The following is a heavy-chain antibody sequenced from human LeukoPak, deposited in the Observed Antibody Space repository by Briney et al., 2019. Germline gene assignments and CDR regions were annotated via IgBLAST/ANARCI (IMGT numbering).Heavy chain of an antibody. V-gene: IGHV3-7*01. D-gene: IGHD3-9*01. J-gene: IGHJ4*02. CDR3: ASNGILPGYYSFDF. Sequence: GGSLRLSCAASGFTFSSYWMSWVRQAPGKGLEWVANIKQDGSEKYYVDSVKGRFTISRDNAKNSLYLQMNSLRAEDTAVYYCASNGILPGYYSFDFWGQGTLVTVSS. CDR1: GFTFSSYW. CDR2: IKQDGSEK.